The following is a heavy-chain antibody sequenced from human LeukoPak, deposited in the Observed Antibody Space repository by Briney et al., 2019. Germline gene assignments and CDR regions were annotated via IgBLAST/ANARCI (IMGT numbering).Heavy chain of an antibody. V-gene: IGHV1-24*01. Sequence: ASVKVSCKVSGYTLTELSMHWVRQAPGKGGEWMGGFDPEDGETIYAQKFQGRVTMTEDTSTDTAYMELSSLRSEDTAVYYCATAGYYDILTGYRHYFDYWGQGTLVTVSS. CDR2: FDPEDGET. J-gene: IGHJ4*02. D-gene: IGHD3-9*01. CDR1: GYTLTELS. CDR3: ATAGYYDILTGYRHYFDY.